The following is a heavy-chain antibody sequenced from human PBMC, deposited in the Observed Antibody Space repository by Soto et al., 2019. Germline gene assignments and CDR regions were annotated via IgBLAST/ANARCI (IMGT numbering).Heavy chain of an antibody. V-gene: IGHV3-23*01. CDR2: ISGSGGST. CDR3: AKGAARAYYYYYGMDV. D-gene: IGHD6-13*01. J-gene: IGHJ6*02. CDR1: GFTFSSYA. Sequence: GGALRLSCAASGFTFSSYAMSWVRQAPGKGLEWVSAISGSGGSTYYADSVKGRFTISRDNSKNTLYLQMNSLRAEDTAVYYCAKGAARAYYYYYGMDVWGQGTTVTVSS.